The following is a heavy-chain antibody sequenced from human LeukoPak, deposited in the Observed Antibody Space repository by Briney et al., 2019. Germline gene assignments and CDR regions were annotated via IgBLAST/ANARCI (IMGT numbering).Heavy chain of an antibody. J-gene: IGHJ6*02. CDR1: GFTLSSNY. V-gene: IGHV3-53*01. Sequence: VGSLRLSCAASGFTLSSNYMSWVRQAPGKGLESVSVIYSGGSTYYAGSLKGRFTISRDNSKNTLYLQMNSLRAEDTAVYYCARDRGTMVRATSRDYYYGMDVWGQGTTVTVSS. CDR2: IYSGGST. D-gene: IGHD3-10*01. CDR3: ARDRGTMVRATSRDYYYGMDV.